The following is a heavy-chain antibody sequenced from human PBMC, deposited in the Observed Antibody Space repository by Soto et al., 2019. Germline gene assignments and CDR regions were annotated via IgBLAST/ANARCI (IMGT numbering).Heavy chain of an antibody. V-gene: IGHV4-34*01. J-gene: IGHJ6*02. CDR2: INHSGST. CDR3: ARGKYYDILTGYYPIYYYYGMDV. Sequence: SETLSLTCAVYGGSFSGYYWSWIRQPPGKGLEWIGEINHSGSTNYNPSLKSRVTISVDTSKNQFSLKLSSVTAADTAVYYCARGKYYDILTGYYPIYYYYGMDVWGQGTTVTV. CDR1: GGSFSGYY. D-gene: IGHD3-9*01.